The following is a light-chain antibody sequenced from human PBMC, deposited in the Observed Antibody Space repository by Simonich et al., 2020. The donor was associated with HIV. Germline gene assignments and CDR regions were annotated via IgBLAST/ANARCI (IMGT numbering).Light chain of an antibody. Sequence: EIVMTQSPVTLSVSPGERATLSCRASQSLSSNLVWYQQKAGQAPRLLIHGASTRATGIPGSFSGSGSGTEFTLTISSMQSEDFAVYYCQQYNKWPTFGGGTKVEIK. CDR1: QSLSSN. J-gene: IGKJ4*01. CDR2: GAS. V-gene: IGKV3-15*01. CDR3: QQYNKWPT.